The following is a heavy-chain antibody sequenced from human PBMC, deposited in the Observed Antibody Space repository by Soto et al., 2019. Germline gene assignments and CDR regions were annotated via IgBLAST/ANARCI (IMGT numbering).Heavy chain of an antibody. J-gene: IGHJ4*02. CDR2: IWYDGSKK. V-gene: IGHV3-33*06. CDR1: GFTFASYG. Sequence: QVQLVESGGGVVQPGKSLRLSCAASGFTFASYGMHWVRQAPGKRLEWVATIWYDGSKKYYADSVKGRFTISRDNSKNTLYLKMNGRRVEDTVVYYCPKDMVDYGGQGALVPVSS. CDR3: PKDMVDY. D-gene: IGHD3-10*01.